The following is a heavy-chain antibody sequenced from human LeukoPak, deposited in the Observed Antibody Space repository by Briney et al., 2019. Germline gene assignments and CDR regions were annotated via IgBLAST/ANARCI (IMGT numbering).Heavy chain of an antibody. V-gene: IGHV4-39*07. J-gene: IGHJ4*02. CDR1: GGSISISGYY. D-gene: IGHD5-18*01. CDR2: IFYTGTT. Sequence: KTSETLSLTCTVSGGSISISGYYWAWIRQPPGKGPEWIGSIFYTGTTYYNPSLKSRVTISVDASKNQFSLKLSSVTAADTAVYYCARGVQLWGQGTLVTVSS. CDR3: ARGVQL.